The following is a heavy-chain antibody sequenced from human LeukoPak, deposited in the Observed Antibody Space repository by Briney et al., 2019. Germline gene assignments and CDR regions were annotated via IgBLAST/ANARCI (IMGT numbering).Heavy chain of an antibody. D-gene: IGHD5-18*01. CDR1: GFTFSNYG. Sequence: PGGSLRLSCAASGFTFSNYGIHWVRQAPGKGLEWVAFIRYDGGNQYYADSVKGRFTISRDNSKNTLYLQMNSLRVEDTAVYYCAKARTRGYSYGSFDYWGQGTLVTVSS. J-gene: IGHJ4*02. V-gene: IGHV3-30*02. CDR3: AKARTRGYSYGSFDY. CDR2: IRYDGGNQ.